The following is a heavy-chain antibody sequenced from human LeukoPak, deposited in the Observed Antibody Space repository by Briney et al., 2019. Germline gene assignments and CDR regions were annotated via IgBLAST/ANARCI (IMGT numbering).Heavy chain of an antibody. CDR3: GRARTGSGMDV. D-gene: IGHD1/OR15-1a*01. CDR1: GFTISDHY. V-gene: IGHV3-72*01. CDR2: TRNKANSYTT. Sequence: GGSLRLSCAASGFTISDHYVDWVRQAPGKGLEWVGRTRNKANSYTTEYATSVKGRFTISRDHSKNSLYLQMNSLKTEDTAVYYCGRARTGSGMDVCGQGTTVTVSS. J-gene: IGHJ6*02.